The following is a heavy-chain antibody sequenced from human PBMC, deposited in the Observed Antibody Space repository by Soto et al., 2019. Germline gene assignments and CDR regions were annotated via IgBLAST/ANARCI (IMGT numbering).Heavy chain of an antibody. CDR3: ARATTVTSSFFYYGLDV. CDR2: IYYNGNT. J-gene: IGHJ6*02. D-gene: IGHD4-17*01. V-gene: IGHV4-30-4*08. Sequence: PSETLSLTCSVSGCSISSDDYYWTWVRQPPGKGLEWIGHIYYNGNTYYNPSLKSRLTMSLDTSQNQFSLHLSSVIAADSALYFCARATTVTSSFFYYGLDVWGQGTTVTVS. CDR1: GCSISSDDYY.